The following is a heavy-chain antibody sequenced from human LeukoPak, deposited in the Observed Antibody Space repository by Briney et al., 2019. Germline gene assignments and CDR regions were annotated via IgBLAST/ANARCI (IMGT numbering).Heavy chain of an antibody. CDR3: ARADYYGSAFDS. V-gene: IGHV4-31*03. CDR2: IYYSGST. J-gene: IGHJ3*02. CDR1: GGSISSGGYY. D-gene: IGHD3-10*01. Sequence: SETLSLTCTVSGGSISSGGYYWSWIRQHPGKGLEWIGYIYYSGSTYYNPSLKSRVTISVDTSKNQFSLKLSSVTAADTAVYYCARADYYGSAFDSWGQGTLVTVSS.